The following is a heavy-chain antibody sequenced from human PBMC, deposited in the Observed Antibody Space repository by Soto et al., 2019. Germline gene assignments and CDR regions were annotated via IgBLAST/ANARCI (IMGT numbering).Heavy chain of an antibody. CDR2: IIPIFGTT. CDR3: ARESPLYGESPGHFAY. V-gene: IGHV1-69*06. Sequence: QVQLVQSGAEVKKPGSSVKVSCKASGGTFIRNTVNWVRQAPGLGLEWMGGIIPIFGTTNYAQRFQGRVTITADKSTTTVYLELSSLRSEDTAVYYCARESPLYGESPGHFAYWCQGTLVTVSS. D-gene: IGHD4-17*01. CDR1: GGTFIRNT. J-gene: IGHJ4*02.